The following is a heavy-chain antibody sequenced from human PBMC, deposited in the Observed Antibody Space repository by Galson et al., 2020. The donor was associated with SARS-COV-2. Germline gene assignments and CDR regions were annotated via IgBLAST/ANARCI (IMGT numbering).Heavy chain of an antibody. CDR2: FDPEDGET. CDR3: ATDPAIFGVVIMKY. V-gene: IGHV1-24*01. Sequence: VKVSCKVSGYTLTELSMHWVRQAPGKGLEWMGGFDPEDGETIYAQKFQGRVTMTEDTSTDTAYMELSSLRSEDTAVYYCATDPAIFGVVIMKYWGQGTLVTVSS. J-gene: IGHJ4*02. CDR1: GYTLTELS. D-gene: IGHD3-3*01.